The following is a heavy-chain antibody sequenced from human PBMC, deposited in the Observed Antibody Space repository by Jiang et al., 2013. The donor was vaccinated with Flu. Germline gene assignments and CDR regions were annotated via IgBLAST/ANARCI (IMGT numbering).Heavy chain of an antibody. J-gene: IGHJ5*02. CDR3: TTDLGYGSSGKLIRAP. Sequence: QLVESGGGLVKPGGSLRLSCAASGFTFSNAWMSWVRQAPGKGLEWVGRIKSKTDGGTTDYAAPVKGRFTISRDDSKNTLYLQMNSLKTEDTAVYYCTTDLGYGSSGKLIRAPWGQGTLVTVSS. CDR2: IKSKTDGGTT. V-gene: IGHV3-15*01. D-gene: IGHD3-22*01. CDR1: GFTFSNAW.